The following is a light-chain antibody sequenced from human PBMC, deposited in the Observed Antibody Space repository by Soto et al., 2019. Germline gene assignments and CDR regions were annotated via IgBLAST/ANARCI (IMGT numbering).Light chain of an antibody. CDR1: QNITNN. J-gene: IGKJ5*01. CDR3: QQYGNLPT. V-gene: IGKV1-33*01. CDR2: HAS. Sequence: DRVTITCQASQNITNNLSWYQQKPGKAPNLLIYHASKLAKGVTSRFSGSGSGTDFSFIITSLQREDLATYYCQQYGNLPTFGQGTRLEIK.